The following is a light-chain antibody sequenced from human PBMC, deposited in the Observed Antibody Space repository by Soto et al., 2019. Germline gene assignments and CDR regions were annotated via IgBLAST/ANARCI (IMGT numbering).Light chain of an antibody. CDR3: MQGTYWPNA. CDR2: KVS. J-gene: IGKJ2*01. CDR1: QSLAYSDGNTY. V-gene: IGKV2-30*01. Sequence: DVVMTQSPLSLPVTLGQPASISCRSSQSLAYSDGNTYLSWFQQRPGQSPRRLIYKVSNRDCGGPDRFSGSGSGTDFTLKISRVEAEDVGVYYCMQGTYWPNAFCQGNKLEIK.